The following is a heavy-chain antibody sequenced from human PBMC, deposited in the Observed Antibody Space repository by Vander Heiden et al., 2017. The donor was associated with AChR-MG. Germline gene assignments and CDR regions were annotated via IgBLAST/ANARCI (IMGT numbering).Heavy chain of an antibody. Sequence: AQLLQSGAEVKRPASSVKVSCKPSRGTFLSYASRWVRQAPGQGLEWMGWIITIFGTANYAQKCQGRVTINADKSTSTAYMELSSLQSEDTAVHYCARGAGGDLLYYYYGMDVWGQGTTVTVSS. CDR2: IITIFGTA. V-gene: IGHV1-69*06. CDR3: ARGAGGDLLYYYYGMDV. D-gene: IGHD2-21*02. J-gene: IGHJ6*02. CDR1: RGTFLSYA.